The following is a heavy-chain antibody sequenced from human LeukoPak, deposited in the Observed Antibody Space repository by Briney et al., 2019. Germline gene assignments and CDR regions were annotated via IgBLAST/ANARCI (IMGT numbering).Heavy chain of an antibody. Sequence: PGGSLRLSCAASGFTVSSNYMSWVRQAPGKGLEWVSVIYSGGSTYYADSVKGRFTISRDNSKNTLYLQMNSLRAEDTAVYYCARDGSYDSSGYSPTDAFDIWGQGTMVTVSS. J-gene: IGHJ3*02. D-gene: IGHD3-22*01. CDR3: ARDGSYDSSGYSPTDAFDI. V-gene: IGHV3-66*01. CDR1: GFTVSSNY. CDR2: IYSGGST.